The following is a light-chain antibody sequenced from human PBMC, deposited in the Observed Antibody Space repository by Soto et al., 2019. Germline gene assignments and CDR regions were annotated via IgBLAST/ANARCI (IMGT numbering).Light chain of an antibody. Sequence: DIQMTQSPSTLSASVGDRVTITCRASQSISRSLAWYQQKSGKAPKLLIYDASSLESGVPSRFSGSGFGTEFTLTISGLQPDDFATYYCQHSSRYPLTFGGGTKVGIK. CDR3: QHSSRYPLT. CDR2: DAS. V-gene: IGKV1-5*01. CDR1: QSISRS. J-gene: IGKJ4*01.